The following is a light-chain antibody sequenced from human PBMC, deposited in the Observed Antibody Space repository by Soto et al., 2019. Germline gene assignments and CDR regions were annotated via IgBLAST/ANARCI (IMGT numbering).Light chain of an antibody. J-gene: IGKJ5*01. CDR1: QSVSNSY. Sequence: ENVLTQSPGTLSLSPGEGATLSCRARQSVSNSYLAWYQQKPGQAPRLLIYGASSRATGIPDRFSGSGSGTDFTLIINRLEPEDFAVYYCQQYGNSLITFGQGTRLEIK. V-gene: IGKV3-20*01. CDR2: GAS. CDR3: QQYGNSLIT.